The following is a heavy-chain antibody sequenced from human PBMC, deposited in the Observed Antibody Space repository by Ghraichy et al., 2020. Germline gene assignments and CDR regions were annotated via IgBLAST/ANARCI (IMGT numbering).Heavy chain of an antibody. V-gene: IGHV3-53*01. CDR3: TTGKPIGSRGVDY. D-gene: IGHD1-14*01. Sequence: GGSLRLSCEVSEFTVSNNYMSWVRQAPGEGLEWVSVIYSVGTTYYADSVKGRFTISRDNSKNTVYLQMNSLRAEDTAMYYCTTGKPIGSRGVDYWGQGTLVTVSS. J-gene: IGHJ4*02. CDR2: IYSVGTT. CDR1: EFTVSNNY.